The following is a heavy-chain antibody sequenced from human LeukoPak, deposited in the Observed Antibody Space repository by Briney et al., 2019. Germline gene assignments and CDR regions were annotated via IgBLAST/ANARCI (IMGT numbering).Heavy chain of an antibody. D-gene: IGHD3-22*01. CDR3: LRGDSRDF. CDR2: INSGGTTT. V-gene: IGHV3-21*06. CDR1: GFAFSTYT. Sequence: GGSLRLSCAACGFAFSTYTMNWARQSPGKGLEWVASINSGGTTTHYADSVRGRFTISRDNAQNVLYLQMNGLRADDAAVYYCLRGDSRDFWGQGTLVTVSS. J-gene: IGHJ4*02.